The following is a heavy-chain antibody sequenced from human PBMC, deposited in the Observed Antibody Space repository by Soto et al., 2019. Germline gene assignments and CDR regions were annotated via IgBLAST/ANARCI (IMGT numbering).Heavy chain of an antibody. J-gene: IGHJ3*02. CDR2: IYSGGST. V-gene: IGHV3-53*01. CDR3: ARDRPHDYYGSGSYHDAFDI. Sequence: GGSLRLSCAASGFTVSSNYMSWVRQAPGKGLEWVSVIYSGGSTYYADSVKGRFTISRDNSKNTLYLQMNSLRAEDTAVYYCARDRPHDYYGSGSYHDAFDIWGQGTMVTVPS. D-gene: IGHD3-10*01. CDR1: GFTVSSNY.